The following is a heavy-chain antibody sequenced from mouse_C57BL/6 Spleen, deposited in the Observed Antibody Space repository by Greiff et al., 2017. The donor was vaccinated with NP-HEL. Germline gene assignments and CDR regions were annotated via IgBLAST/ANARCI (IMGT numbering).Heavy chain of an antibody. D-gene: IGHD2-3*01. CDR2: IHPSDSDT. Sequence: QVQLQQPGAELVKPGASVKVSCKASGYTFTSYWMHWVKQRPGQGLEWIGRIHPSDSDTNYNQKFKGKATLTVDKSSSTAYMQLSSLTSEDSAVYYCAILYDGYSYWYFDVWGTGTTVTVSS. CDR3: AILYDGYSYWYFDV. V-gene: IGHV1-74*01. J-gene: IGHJ1*03. CDR1: GYTFTSYW.